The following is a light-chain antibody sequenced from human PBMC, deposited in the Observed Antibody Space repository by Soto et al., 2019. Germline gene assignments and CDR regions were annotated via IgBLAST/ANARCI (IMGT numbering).Light chain of an antibody. CDR2: SAS. J-gene: IGKJ4*01. CDR3: QQLDTYPLT. V-gene: IGKV1-9*01. CDR1: QDINSY. Sequence: DIQMTQSPSTLSASVGDRVTITCRASQDINSYLAWYQQKPGKAPNLLIYSASTLQSGVPSRFSGSGSGTEFTLTISSLRPEDFVTYYCQQLDTYPLTFGGGTKVDIK.